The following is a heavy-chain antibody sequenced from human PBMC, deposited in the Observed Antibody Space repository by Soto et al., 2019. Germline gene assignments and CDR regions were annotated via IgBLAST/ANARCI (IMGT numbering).Heavy chain of an antibody. CDR1: GGSISNYY. CDR3: ARRLRYFDWAFDY. J-gene: IGHJ4*02. Sequence: PSETLSLTCAVSGGSISNYYWSWIRQPPGKGLEWIAYIHSSGGTKYNPSHKSRVTIAVDTSKNQFSLKLNSVTAADTAVYYCARRLRYFDWAFDYWGQGTPVTVSS. CDR2: IHSSGGT. V-gene: IGHV4-4*09. D-gene: IGHD3-9*01.